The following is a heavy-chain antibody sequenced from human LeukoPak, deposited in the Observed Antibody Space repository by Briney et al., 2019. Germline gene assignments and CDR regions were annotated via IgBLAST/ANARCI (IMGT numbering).Heavy chain of an antibody. Sequence: GGSLRLSCAASGFTFSYYGLSWVRQAPGKGLEWVSYISSSSSTIYYADSVKGRFTISRDNAKNSLYLQMNSLRAEDTAVYYCARDGYREGFDYWGQGTLVTVSS. V-gene: IGHV3-48*01. D-gene: IGHD5-18*01. CDR1: GFTFSYYG. J-gene: IGHJ4*02. CDR2: ISSSSSTI. CDR3: ARDGYREGFDY.